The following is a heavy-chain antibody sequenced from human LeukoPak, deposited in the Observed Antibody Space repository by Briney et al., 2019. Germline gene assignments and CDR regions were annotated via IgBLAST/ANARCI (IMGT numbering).Heavy chain of an antibody. J-gene: IGHJ4*02. CDR3: ARHRGGSGSYYNVFVY. D-gene: IGHD3-10*01. V-gene: IGHV5-51*01. CDR2: IYPGDSDT. CDR1: GYSFTSYW. Sequence: GESLKISCKGSGYSFTSYWIGWVRQMPGKGLEWMGIIYPGDSDTRYGPSFQGQVTISADKSISTAYLQWSSLKASDTAMYYCARHRGGSGSYYNVFVYWGQGTLVTVSS.